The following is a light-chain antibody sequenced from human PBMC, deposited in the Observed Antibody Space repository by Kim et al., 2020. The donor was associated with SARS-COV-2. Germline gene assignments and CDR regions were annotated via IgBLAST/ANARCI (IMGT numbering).Light chain of an antibody. CDR1: QDITNY. CDR3: QQADTFPPT. CDR2: DAS. Sequence: ASVGDRVTITCQASQDITNYLNWYQQKPGRAPVLLISDASNLETGVPSRFSGSGSETDFAFTIISLQPEDFASYYCQQADTFPPTFGGGTKVDIK. V-gene: IGKV1-33*01. J-gene: IGKJ4*01.